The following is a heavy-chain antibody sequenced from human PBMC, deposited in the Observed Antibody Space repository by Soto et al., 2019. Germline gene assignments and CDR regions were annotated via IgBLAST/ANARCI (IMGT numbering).Heavy chain of an antibody. CDR2: IYYSGSS. J-gene: IGHJ5*01. V-gene: IGHV4-61*01. Sequence: QVQLQESGPGLVKPSETLSLTCTVSGDSVRSGSYYWSWIRQPPGKGLEWIGYIYYSGSSNYNPSLKSRVPISVDTSKNQFSLKLSSVTAADTAVYYCARDSGSWFDSWGQGTLVTVSS. CDR1: GDSVRSGSYY. CDR3: ARDSGSWFDS.